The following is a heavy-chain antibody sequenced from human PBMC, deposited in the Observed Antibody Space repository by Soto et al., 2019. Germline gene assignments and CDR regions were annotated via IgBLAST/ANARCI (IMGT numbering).Heavy chain of an antibody. CDR2: MNPNSGNT. Sequence: QVQLVQSGAEVKKPGASVKVSCKASGYTFTRYDINWVRQATGQGLEWMGWMNPNSGNTGYAQKFQGRVTMTRNTSISTAYMELSSLRSEDTAVYYCARGTKNTAARPRLYYFDYWGQGTLVTVSS. CDR1: GYTFTRYD. CDR3: ARGTKNTAARPRLYYFDY. J-gene: IGHJ4*02. D-gene: IGHD6-6*01. V-gene: IGHV1-8*01.